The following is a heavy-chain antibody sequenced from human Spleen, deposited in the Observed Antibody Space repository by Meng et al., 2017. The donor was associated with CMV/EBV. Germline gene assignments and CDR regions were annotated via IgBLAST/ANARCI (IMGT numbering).Heavy chain of an antibody. J-gene: IGHJ3*02. CDR3: AAYDYVWGSYRRDAFDI. CDR2: IYYSGST. CDR1: CGSISSGDYY. Sequence: PLQGSGPGLENPSQTLSLTCTVSCGSISSGDYYWSWIRQPPGKGLEWIGYIYYSGSTYYNPSLKSRVTISVDTSKNQFSLKLSSVTAADTAVYYCAAYDYVWGSYRRDAFDIWGQGTMVTVSS. V-gene: IGHV4-30-4*08. D-gene: IGHD3-16*02.